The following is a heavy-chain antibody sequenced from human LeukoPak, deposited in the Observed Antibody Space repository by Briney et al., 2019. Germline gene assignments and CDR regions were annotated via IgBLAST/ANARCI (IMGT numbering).Heavy chain of an antibody. CDR2: ISYDGSNK. J-gene: IGHJ6*02. CDR3: ARGGYSYGQASYYYGMDV. D-gene: IGHD5-18*01. V-gene: IGHV3-30*17. Sequence: GGSLRLSCAASGFTFSSYAIHWVRRAPGKGLEGVAVISYDGSNKYYADSVKGRFTISRDNSKNTVYLQMNSLRPEDTAVYYCARGGYSYGQASYYYGMDVWGQGTTVTVSS. CDR1: GFTFSSYA.